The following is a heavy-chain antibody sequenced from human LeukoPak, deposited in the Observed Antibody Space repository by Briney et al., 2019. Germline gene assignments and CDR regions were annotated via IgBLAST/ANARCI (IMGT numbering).Heavy chain of an antibody. CDR2: ISYDGSNK. CDR1: GFTFSSYA. CDR3: ARGTRSGSNYHFDY. V-gene: IGHV3-30*04. J-gene: IGHJ4*02. D-gene: IGHD3-10*01. Sequence: GGSLRLSCAASGFTFSSYAMHWVRQAPGKGLEWVAVISYDGSNKYYADSVKGRFTISRDNSKNTLYLQMNSLRVEDTAVYYCARGTRSGSNYHFDYWGQGTLVTVSS.